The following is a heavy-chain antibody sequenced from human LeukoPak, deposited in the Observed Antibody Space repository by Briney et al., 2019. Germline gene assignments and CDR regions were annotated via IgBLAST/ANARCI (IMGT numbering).Heavy chain of an antibody. V-gene: IGHV4-4*02. Sequence: SGTLSLTCAVSGGSITTTNWWTWVRPPPGKGLEWIGEIHHSGTTHYNPSLKTRVTISVDNSKNQFSLKLTSMTAADTAVYFCARVFGGANWGQGTLVTVSS. J-gene: IGHJ4*02. CDR3: ARVFGGAN. D-gene: IGHD3-10*02. CDR1: GGSITTTNW. CDR2: IHHSGTT.